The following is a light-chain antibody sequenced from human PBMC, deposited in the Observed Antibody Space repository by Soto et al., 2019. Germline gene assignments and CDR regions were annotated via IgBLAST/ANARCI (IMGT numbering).Light chain of an antibody. V-gene: IGKV3-20*01. CDR2: GGS. Sequence: EIVLTQSPGTLSLSPGKRPTLSCRASQSVRNSYLAWYQQKPGQAPRLLIYGGSSRATGIPDRFSGSGSGTDFTLTISRLEPEYFAVYYCQQYGSSPRTFGQGTKVDI. CDR3: QQYGSSPRT. CDR1: QSVRNSY. J-gene: IGKJ1*01.